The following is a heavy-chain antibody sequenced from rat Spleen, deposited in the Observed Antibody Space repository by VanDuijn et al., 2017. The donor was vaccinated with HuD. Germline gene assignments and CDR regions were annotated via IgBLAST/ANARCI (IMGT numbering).Heavy chain of an antibody. D-gene: IGHD1-2*01. Sequence: EVKRVESGGGLVQPGRSLKLSCAASGFTFSNYYMAWVRQAPTKGLEWVASIHYEGSSTYYGDSVKGRFTLSRDNAKNTQSLQMDSLRSEDTAIYYCTRDSSRYYFDYWGQGVMVTVSS. CDR2: IHYEGSST. CDR1: GFTFSNYY. J-gene: IGHJ2*01. V-gene: IGHV5-20*01. CDR3: TRDSSRYYFDY.